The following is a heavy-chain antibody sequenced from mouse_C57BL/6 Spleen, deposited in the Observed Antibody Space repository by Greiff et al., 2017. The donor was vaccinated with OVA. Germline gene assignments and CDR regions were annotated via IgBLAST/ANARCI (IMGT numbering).Heavy chain of an antibody. CDR1: GFTFSSYA. J-gene: IGHJ1*03. D-gene: IGHD1-1*01. Sequence: DVKLVESGGGLVKPGGSLKLSCAASGFTFSSYAMSWVRQTPDKRLEWVATISDGGSYTYYPDNVKGRFTISRDNAKNNLYLQMSHLKAEDTAMYYCARDRGYYGSSYGYFDVWGTGTTVTVSS. CDR2: ISDGGSYT. V-gene: IGHV5-4*01. CDR3: ARDRGYYGSSYGYFDV.